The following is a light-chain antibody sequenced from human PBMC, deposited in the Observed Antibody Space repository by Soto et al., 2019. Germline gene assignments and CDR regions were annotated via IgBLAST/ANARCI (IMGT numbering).Light chain of an antibody. Sequence: EIVLTQSPATLSLSPGERATLSWRASPSVSSYLAWYQQKPGQAPRLLIYDASNRATGIPARFSGSGAGTDFTLTISSLEPEDFAVYYCQQRSNWPYTFGQGTKVDIK. CDR1: PSVSSY. V-gene: IGKV3-11*01. J-gene: IGKJ2*01. CDR3: QQRSNWPYT. CDR2: DAS.